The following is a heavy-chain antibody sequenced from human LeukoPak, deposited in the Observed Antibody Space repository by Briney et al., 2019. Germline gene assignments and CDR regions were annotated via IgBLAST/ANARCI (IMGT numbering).Heavy chain of an antibody. J-gene: IGHJ6*03. CDR3: ARENGEYSYDYYYYYMDV. CDR2: INSDGSGT. CDR1: GFTFSSCW. Sequence: GGSLRLSCAASGFTFSSCWMHWVRQAPGKGLVWVSRINSDGSGTTYADSVKGRFTISRDNAKNSLYLQMNSLRAEDTALYYCARENGEYSYDYYYYYMDVWGKGTTVTVSS. D-gene: IGHD5-18*01. V-gene: IGHV3-74*01.